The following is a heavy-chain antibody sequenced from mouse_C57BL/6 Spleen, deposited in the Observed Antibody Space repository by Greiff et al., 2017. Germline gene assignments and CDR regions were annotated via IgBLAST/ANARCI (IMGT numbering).Heavy chain of an antibody. CDR1: GYTFTGYW. CDR3: ARTLYDSGYDWYFDV. CDR2: IFPGSGST. J-gene: IGHJ1*03. D-gene: IGHD1-1*01. Sequence: QVQLQQSGAELMKPGASVKLSCKASGYTFTGYWIEWVKQRPGHGLEWIGEIFPGSGSTNYTQKFKGKATFTADTSSNTAYLQLSSLTTEDSAIYAGARTLYDSGYDWYFDVWGTGTTVTVSS. V-gene: IGHV1-9*01.